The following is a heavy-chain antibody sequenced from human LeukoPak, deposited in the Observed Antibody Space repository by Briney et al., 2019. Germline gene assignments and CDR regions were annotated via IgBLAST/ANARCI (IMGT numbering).Heavy chain of an antibody. V-gene: IGHV4-34*01. J-gene: IGHJ4*02. D-gene: IGHD3-22*01. CDR1: GGSFSGYY. Sequence: SETLSLTCAVYGGSFSGYYWSWIRQPPGKGLEWIGEINHSGSTNYNPSLKSRVTISVDTSKNQFSLKLSSVTAADTAAYYCARSRGDSSGYYRYYSDYWGQGTLVTVSS. CDR2: INHSGST. CDR3: ARSRGDSSGYYRYYSDY.